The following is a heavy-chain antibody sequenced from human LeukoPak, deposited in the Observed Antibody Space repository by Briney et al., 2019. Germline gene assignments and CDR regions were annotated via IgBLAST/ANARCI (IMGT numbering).Heavy chain of an antibody. CDR1: GGSISSYY. Sequence: SETLSLTCTVSGGSISSYYWSWIRQPPGKGLEWIGYIYYSGSTNYNPSLKTPVTISVDTSKNQFSLKLSSVTAADTAVYYCARVQDGYNYYWGQGTLVTVSS. D-gene: IGHD5-24*01. V-gene: IGHV4-59*01. J-gene: IGHJ4*02. CDR3: ARVQDGYNYY. CDR2: IYYSGST.